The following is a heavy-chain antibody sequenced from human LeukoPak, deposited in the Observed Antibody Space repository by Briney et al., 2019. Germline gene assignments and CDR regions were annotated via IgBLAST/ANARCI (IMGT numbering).Heavy chain of an antibody. Sequence: ASVKVSCTASGDTFTTYGISWVRQAPGQGLEWMGWISGFNGNTKYALNLQGRVTMTTDTSTSTAYMELRRLSSDDTAVYYCARIGIAIGPSVNTYYYHGIQLGAQGTTVTVSS. CDR1: GDTFTTYG. CDR2: ISGFNGNT. V-gene: IGHV1-18*01. CDR3: ARIGIAIGPSVNTYYYHGIQL. J-gene: IGHJ6*02. D-gene: IGHD2-2*01.